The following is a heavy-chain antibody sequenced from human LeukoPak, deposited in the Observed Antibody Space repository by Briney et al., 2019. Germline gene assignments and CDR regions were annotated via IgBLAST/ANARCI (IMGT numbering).Heavy chain of an antibody. D-gene: IGHD3-10*01. CDR1: GGSISSYY. CDR2: IYYSGST. CDR3: ARVAMVRGKWPARFDP. J-gene: IGHJ5*02. Sequence: SETLSLTCTVSGGSISSYYWSWIRQPPEKGLEWIGYIYYSGSTNYNPSLKSRVTISVDTSKNQFSLKLSSVTAADTAVYYCARVAMVRGKWPARFDPWGQGTLVTVSS. V-gene: IGHV4-59*01.